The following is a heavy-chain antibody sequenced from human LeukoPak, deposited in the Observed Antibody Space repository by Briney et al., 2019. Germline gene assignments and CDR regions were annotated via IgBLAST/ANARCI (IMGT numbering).Heavy chain of an antibody. CDR3: ASLGVSGGNYFDY. CDR1: GYSFTNYW. D-gene: IGHD3-10*01. Sequence: GESLKISCKGSGYSFTNYWIGWVRQMPGKGLEWMGIIFPDDSDTRYSPSFQGQVTISADKSITPAYLHWSSLKASDTVIHYCASLGVSGGNYFDYWGQGILLPVSS. V-gene: IGHV5-51*01. CDR2: IFPDDSDT. J-gene: IGHJ4*02.